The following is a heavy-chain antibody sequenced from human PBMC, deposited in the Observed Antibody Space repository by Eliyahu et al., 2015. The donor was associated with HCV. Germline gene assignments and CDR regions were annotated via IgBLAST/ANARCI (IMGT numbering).Heavy chain of an antibody. CDR1: GFSLSTSGVG. D-gene: IGHD4-23*01. Sequence: QITLKESGPTLVKPTQTLTLTCXFSGFSLSTSGVGVGWIRQPPGKAREWLALIYWDDDKRYSPSLKSRLTITKDTSKNQVVLTMTNMDPVDTATYYCAHRRSNSGRVWFDPWGQGTLVTVSS. V-gene: IGHV2-5*02. J-gene: IGHJ5*02. CDR3: AHRRSNSGRVWFDP. CDR2: IYWDDDK.